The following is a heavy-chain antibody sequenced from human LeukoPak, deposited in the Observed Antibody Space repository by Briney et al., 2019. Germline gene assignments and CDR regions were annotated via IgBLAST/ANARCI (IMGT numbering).Heavy chain of an antibody. CDR1: GGTFSSYA. J-gene: IGHJ5*02. D-gene: IGHD2-2*01. CDR2: IIPIFGTA. CDR3: ASRYCSSTSCYNPGFDP. V-gene: IGHV1-69*05. Sequence: ASVKVSCKASGGTFSSYAISWVRQAPGRGLEWMGGIIPIFGTANYAQKFQGRVTITTDESTSTAYMELSSLRSEDTAVYYCASRYCSSTSCYNPGFDPWGQGTLVTVSS.